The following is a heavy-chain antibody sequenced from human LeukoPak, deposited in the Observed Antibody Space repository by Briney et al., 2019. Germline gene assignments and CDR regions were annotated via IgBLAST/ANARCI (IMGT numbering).Heavy chain of an antibody. D-gene: IGHD2-2*01. J-gene: IGHJ4*02. Sequence: SGGSLRLSCAASGFTFSSYAMSWVRQAPGKELEWVSAISGSGGSTYYADSVKGRFTISRDNSKNTLYLQMNRLRAEDTAVHYCAKDIVVVPAAIDYWGQGTLVTVSS. CDR2: ISGSGGST. V-gene: IGHV3-23*01. CDR1: GFTFSSYA. CDR3: AKDIVVVPAAIDY.